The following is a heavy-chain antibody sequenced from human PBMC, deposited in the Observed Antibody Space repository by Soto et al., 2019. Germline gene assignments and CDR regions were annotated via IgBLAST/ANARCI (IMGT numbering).Heavy chain of an antibody. Sequence: QGQLEQSGAEVKKPGASVKVSCEASGYTFTTYYIHWMRQAPGQGLEWMGMFNPYTGGTRYAHKFQGRVTMTGDTSTSTGYMELSRLRSDDTAVYYCARLWGAIGTAFDPWGQGTLVTVSS. CDR3: ARLWGAIGTAFDP. J-gene: IGHJ5*02. CDR2: FNPYTGGT. CDR1: GYTFTTYY. D-gene: IGHD1-1*01. V-gene: IGHV1-46*01.